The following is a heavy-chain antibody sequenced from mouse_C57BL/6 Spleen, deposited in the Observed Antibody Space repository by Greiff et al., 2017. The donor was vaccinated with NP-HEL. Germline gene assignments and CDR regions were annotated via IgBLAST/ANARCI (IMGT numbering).Heavy chain of an antibody. J-gene: IGHJ2*01. V-gene: IGHV5-4*03. CDR1: GFTFSSYA. Sequence: DVMLVESGGGLVKPGGSLKLSCAASGFTFSSYAMSWVRQTPEKRLEWVATISDGGSYTYYPDNVKGRFTISRDNAKNNLYLQMSHLKSEDTAMYYCARFDSPYYFDYWGQGTTLTVSS. D-gene: IGHD2-4*01. CDR2: ISDGGSYT. CDR3: ARFDSPYYFDY.